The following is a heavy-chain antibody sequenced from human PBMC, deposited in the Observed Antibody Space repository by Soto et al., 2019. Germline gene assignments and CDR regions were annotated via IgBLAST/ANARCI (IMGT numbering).Heavy chain of an antibody. CDR1: GGTFSSYA. CDR2: IIPIFGTA. CDR3: ATLDLGVAYGETTGYYYGMDV. Sequence: QVQLVQSGAEVKKPGSSVKVSCKASGGTFSSYAISWVRQAPGQGLEWMGGIIPIFGTANYAQKFQGRVTITADESTSTAYMELSSLRSEDTAVYYCATLDLGVAYGETTGYYYGMDVWGQGTTVTVSS. D-gene: IGHD3-10*01. V-gene: IGHV1-69*12. J-gene: IGHJ6*02.